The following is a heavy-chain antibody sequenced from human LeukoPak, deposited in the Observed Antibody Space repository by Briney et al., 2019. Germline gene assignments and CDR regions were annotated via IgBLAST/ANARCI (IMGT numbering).Heavy chain of an antibody. Sequence: PGGSLRLSCAASGFTFDDYAMHWVRQAPGKGLEWVSGISWNSGSIGYADSVKGRFTISRDNAKNSLYLQMNSLRAEDTALYYCVKDISTTGTMYGMDVWGQGTTVTVSS. J-gene: IGHJ6*02. CDR3: VKDISTTGTMYGMDV. CDR2: ISWNSGSI. D-gene: IGHD1-1*01. CDR1: GFTFDDYA. V-gene: IGHV3-9*01.